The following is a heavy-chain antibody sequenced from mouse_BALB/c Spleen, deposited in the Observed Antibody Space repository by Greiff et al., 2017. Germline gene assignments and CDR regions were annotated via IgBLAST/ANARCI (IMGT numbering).Heavy chain of an antibody. CDR2: IWAGGST. J-gene: IGHJ4*01. CDR3: ARTRYDYDGRGAMDY. V-gene: IGHV2-9*02. D-gene: IGHD2-4*01. CDR1: GFSLTSYG. Sequence: QVQLQQSGPGLVAPSQSLSITCTVSGFSLTSYGVHWVRQPPGKGLEWLGVIWAGGSTNYNSALMSRLSISKDNSKSQVFLKMNSLQTDDTAMYYCARTRYDYDGRGAMDYWGQGTSVTVSS.